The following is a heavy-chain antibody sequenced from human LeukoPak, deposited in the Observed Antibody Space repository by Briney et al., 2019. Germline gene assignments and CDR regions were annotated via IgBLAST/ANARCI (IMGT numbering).Heavy chain of an antibody. J-gene: IGHJ5*02. CDR3: ARDAHCTGVSCYSPYNWFDP. CDR2: IHHSGTT. V-gene: IGHV4-38-2*02. Sequence: PSETLSLTCIVSGYSVDSGYFWGWIRQPPGKGLEWIGNIHHSGTTYYNPSLQSRVTISVDTAKNQFSLKVTSVTAADTAAYYCARDAHCTGVSCYSPYNWFDPWGQGTLVTVSS. CDR1: GYSVDSGYF. D-gene: IGHD2-15*01.